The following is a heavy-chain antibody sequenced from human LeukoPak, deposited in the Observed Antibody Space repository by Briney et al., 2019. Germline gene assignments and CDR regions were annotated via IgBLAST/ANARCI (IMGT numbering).Heavy chain of an antibody. V-gene: IGHV3-23*01. CDR1: GFTFSSYA. D-gene: IGHD3-22*01. J-gene: IGHJ4*02. Sequence: GGSLRLSCVASGFTFSSYAMTWVRQAPGKGLEWVSAISGSGGDTFYADSVKGRFTISRDNSKNTLYLQMNSLRADDTAVYYCAKGHGDASGYYYFDYWGQGTLVTVSS. CDR3: AKGHGDASGYYYFDY. CDR2: ISGSGGDT.